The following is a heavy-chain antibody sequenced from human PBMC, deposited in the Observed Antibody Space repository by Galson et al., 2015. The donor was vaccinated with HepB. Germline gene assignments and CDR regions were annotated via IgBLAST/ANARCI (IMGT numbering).Heavy chain of an antibody. CDR2: ISAYNGNA. V-gene: IGHV1-18*01. Sequence: SVKVSCKASGYTFTSYGISWVRQAPGQGLEWMGWISAYNGNANYAQKLQGRVTMTTDTSTSTAYMELRSLRSDDTAVYYCARLTESVGDGLYYFDYWGQGTLVTVSS. D-gene: IGHD3-10*01. J-gene: IGHJ4*02. CDR3: ARLTESVGDGLYYFDY. CDR1: GYTFTSYG.